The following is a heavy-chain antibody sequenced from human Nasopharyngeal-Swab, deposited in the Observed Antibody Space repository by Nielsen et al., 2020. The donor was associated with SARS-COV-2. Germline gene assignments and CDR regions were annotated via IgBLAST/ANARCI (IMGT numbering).Heavy chain of an antibody. CDR2: ISWNSGSI. V-gene: IGHV3-9*01. CDR1: GFTFDDYA. J-gene: IGHJ4*02. CDR3: AALLDYGDYGPDY. Sequence: SLKISCAASGFTFDDYAMHWVRQAPGKGLEWVSGISWNSGSIGYADPVKGRFTISRDNAKNSLYLQMNSLRAEDTALYYCAALLDYGDYGPDYWGQGPLVTVSS. D-gene: IGHD4-17*01.